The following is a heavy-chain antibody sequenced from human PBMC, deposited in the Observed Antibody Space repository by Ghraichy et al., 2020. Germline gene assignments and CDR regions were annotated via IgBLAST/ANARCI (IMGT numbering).Heavy chain of an antibody. CDR1: GYTFTSHG. D-gene: IGHD3-9*01. Sequence: ASVKVSCKTFGYTFTSHGISWVRQAPGQGLEWIGMISGYNGNTTYVQKFQGRVTMTTDTSTSTAYMELRSLISDDTAVYYCARGALPGYYDSWGQGTLVTVSS. V-gene: IGHV1-18*01. CDR3: ARGALPGYYDS. J-gene: IGHJ4*02. CDR2: ISGYNGNT.